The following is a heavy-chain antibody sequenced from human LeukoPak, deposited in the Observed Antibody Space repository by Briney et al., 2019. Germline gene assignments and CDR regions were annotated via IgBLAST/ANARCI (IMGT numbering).Heavy chain of an antibody. CDR2: IIPILGIA. CDR3: AITENHNRGWFDP. V-gene: IGHV1-69*04. Sequence: SVKVSCKASGGTFSSYAISWVRQAPGQGLEWMGRIIPILGIANYAQKFQGRVTTTADKSTSTAYMELSSLRSEDTAVYYCAITENHNRGWFDPWGQGTLVTVSS. J-gene: IGHJ5*02. CDR1: GGTFSSYA. D-gene: IGHD1-1*01.